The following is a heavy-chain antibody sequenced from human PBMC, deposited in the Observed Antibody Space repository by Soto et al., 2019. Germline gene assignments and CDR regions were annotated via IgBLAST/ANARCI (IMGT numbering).Heavy chain of an antibody. D-gene: IGHD6-13*01. J-gene: IGHJ5*02. Sequence: PGGSLRLSCAASGFTFSSYSMNWVRQAPGKGLEWVSCISSSSSTIYYADSVKGRFTISRDNAKNSLYLQMNSLRAEDTAVYYCARHPERIAQIGWFDPWGQGTLVTVSS. CDR3: ARHPERIAQIGWFDP. V-gene: IGHV3-48*01. CDR1: GFTFSSYS. CDR2: ISSSSSTI.